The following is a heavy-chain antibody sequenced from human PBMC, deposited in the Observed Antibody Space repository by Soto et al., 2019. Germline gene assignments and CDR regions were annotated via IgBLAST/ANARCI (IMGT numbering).Heavy chain of an antibody. D-gene: IGHD6-6*01. Sequence: EVQLVESGGGVLRPGGSLRLSCAASGFTFDDYGMSWARQAPGKGLEWVSGVNWNGGSTGYADSVKGRFTISRDNAKNSLYLQMTSLRAEDTAFYYCVRGASSNFDYWGQGTLVTVSS. CDR1: GFTFDDYG. V-gene: IGHV3-20*04. J-gene: IGHJ4*02. CDR2: VNWNGGST. CDR3: VRGASSNFDY.